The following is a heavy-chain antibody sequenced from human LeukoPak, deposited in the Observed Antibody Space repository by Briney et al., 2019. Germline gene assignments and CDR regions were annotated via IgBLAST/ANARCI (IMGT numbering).Heavy chain of an antibody. J-gene: IGHJ4*02. V-gene: IGHV3-21*01. CDR2: ISVNSDHK. D-gene: IGHD4-17*01. CDR3: TRGSYGDYEY. CDR1: GSTFSSYT. Sequence: GGSLRLSCAASGSTFSSYTMNWVRQAPGKGLEWVASISVNSDHKPYADSVKGRFTISRDNAKNSLYLQMNSLAVDDTAVYFCTRGSYGDYEYWGQGNLVIVSS.